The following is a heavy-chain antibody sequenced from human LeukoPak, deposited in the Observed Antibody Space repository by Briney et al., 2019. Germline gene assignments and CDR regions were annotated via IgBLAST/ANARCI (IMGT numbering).Heavy chain of an antibody. V-gene: IGHV5-51*01. D-gene: IGHD4-11*01. J-gene: IGHJ6*03. CDR1: GYSFTSYW. CDR2: IYPGDSDT. Sequence: KRGESLKISCKGSGYSFTSYWIGWVRQMPGKGLEWMGIIYPGDSDTRYGPSFQGQVTISADKSISTAYLQWSSLKASDTAMYYCARSRRNYEGGFGGLHRHYYYYYYMDVWGKGTTVTVSS. CDR3: ARSRRNYEGGFGGLHRHYYYYYYMDV.